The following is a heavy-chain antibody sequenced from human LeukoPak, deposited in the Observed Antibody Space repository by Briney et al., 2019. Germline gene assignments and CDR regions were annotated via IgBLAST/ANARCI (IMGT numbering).Heavy chain of an antibody. CDR2: ISSSGSTI. V-gene: IGHV3-11*01. Sequence: GGSLRLSCVASGFTFSDYYMSWIRQAPGKGLEWVSYISSSGSTIYYADSVKGRFTISRDNAKNSLYLQMNSLRAEDTAVYYCAKKELYSSSLSAFDIWGQGTMVTVSS. CDR1: GFTFSDYY. CDR3: AKKELYSSSLSAFDI. D-gene: IGHD6-13*01. J-gene: IGHJ3*02.